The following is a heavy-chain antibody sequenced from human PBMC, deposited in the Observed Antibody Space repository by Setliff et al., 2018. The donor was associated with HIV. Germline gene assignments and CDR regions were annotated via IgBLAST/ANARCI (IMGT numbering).Heavy chain of an antibody. J-gene: IGHJ4*02. CDR2: IIPIFGTA. D-gene: IGHD1-26*01. Sequence: SVKVSCKASGGTFSSYAISWVRQAPGQGLEWMGGIIPIFGTANYAQKFQGRVTITADESTSTAYMELSSLRSEDAAVYYCARGGWELVSCYDYWGQGTLVTVSS. CDR3: ARGGWELVSCYDY. V-gene: IGHV1-69*13. CDR1: GGTFSSYA.